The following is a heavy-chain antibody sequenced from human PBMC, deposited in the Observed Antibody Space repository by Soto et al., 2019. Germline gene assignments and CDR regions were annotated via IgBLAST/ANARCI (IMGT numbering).Heavy chain of an antibody. CDR3: VRENYYYGMDV. Sequence: TGGSLRLSCAASGFDASVNLMNWVRQAPGKGLEWVSVINGAGDTKYADSVKGRFAISRDISRNTVYLQMNSLRDEDTAVYYCVRENYYYGMDVWGHGTTVTVSS. CDR1: GFDASVNL. J-gene: IGHJ6*02. CDR2: INGAGDT. V-gene: IGHV3-66*01.